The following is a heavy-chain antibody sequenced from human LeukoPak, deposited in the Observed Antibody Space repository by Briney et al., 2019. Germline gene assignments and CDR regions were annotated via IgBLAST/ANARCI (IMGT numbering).Heavy chain of an antibody. Sequence: SETLSLTCTVSGGSINSYYWSWIRQPPGKGLEWIGYIYYSGSTNYNPSLKSRVTISVDTSENQFSLKLSSVTAADTAVYYCARLAYCGGDSLAFDYWGQGTLVTVSS. V-gene: IGHV4-59*08. D-gene: IGHD2-21*02. CDR3: ARLAYCGGDSLAFDY. CDR1: GGSINSYY. CDR2: IYYSGST. J-gene: IGHJ4*02.